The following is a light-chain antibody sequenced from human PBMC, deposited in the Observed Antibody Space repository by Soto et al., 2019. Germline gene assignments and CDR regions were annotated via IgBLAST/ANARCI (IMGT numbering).Light chain of an antibody. CDR2: DAS. CDR3: QQYDNLPIT. CDR1: QSISGS. V-gene: IGKV1-33*01. J-gene: IGKJ1*01. Sequence: DIKMTQSPSSLSASVRDRVTITCRASQSISGSLNWYQQKPGKAPKLLIYDASSSESGVPSRFSGSGSGTEFTLTISSLQPDDIATYYCQQYDNLPITFGHGTKVDIK.